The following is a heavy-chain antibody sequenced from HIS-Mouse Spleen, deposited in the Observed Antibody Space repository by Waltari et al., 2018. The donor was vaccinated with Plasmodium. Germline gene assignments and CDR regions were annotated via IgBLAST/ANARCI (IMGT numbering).Heavy chain of an antibody. Sequence: QVQLVQAGAEVKKPGASVKVSCKASGYTFTSYDINWVRQATGQGLEWMGWMNPNSGNTGYAQKFKGRVTMTRNTSISTAYMALSSLRSEDTAVYYWARAGPYYDLCSGYVYYFDYWGQGTLVTVSS. J-gene: IGHJ4*02. V-gene: IGHV1-8*01. CDR1: GYTFTSYD. D-gene: IGHD3-3*01. CDR2: MNPNSGNT. CDR3: ARAGPYYDLCSGYVYYFDY.